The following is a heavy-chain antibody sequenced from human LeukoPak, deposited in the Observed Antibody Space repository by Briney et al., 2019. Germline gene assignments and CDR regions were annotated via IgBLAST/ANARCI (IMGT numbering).Heavy chain of an antibody. J-gene: IGHJ4*02. Sequence: SVKVSCKASGGTFSSYDISWVRQAPGQGLEWMGGIMPISGTANYAQKFQGRVTITADKPTNTAYMELSSLRSEATAVYYCASGRTDIVVVPATLRNYYFDYWGQGTLVTVSS. V-gene: IGHV1-69*06. CDR3: ASGRTDIVVVPATLRNYYFDY. CDR2: IMPISGTA. D-gene: IGHD2-2*01. CDR1: GGTFSSYD.